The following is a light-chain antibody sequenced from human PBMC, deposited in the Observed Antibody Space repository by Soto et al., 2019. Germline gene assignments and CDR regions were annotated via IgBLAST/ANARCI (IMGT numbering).Light chain of an antibody. CDR1: QSVLYSSNNKNY. Sequence: DIVMTQSPDSLAVSLGERATINCKSSQSVLYSSNNKNYLAWYQQKPGQPPKLLMYWASTRESGVPYRFSGRGSLTDFTLTISSLLAEDGAVYYCQKYYRTPTTVGEGTKLEIK. CDR3: QKYYRTPTT. J-gene: IGKJ2*01. V-gene: IGKV4-1*01. CDR2: WAS.